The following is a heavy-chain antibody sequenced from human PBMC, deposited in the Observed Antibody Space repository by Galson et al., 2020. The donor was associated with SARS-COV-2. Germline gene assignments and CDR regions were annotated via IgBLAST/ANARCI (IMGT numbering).Heavy chain of an antibody. CDR1: GGSFSGYY. D-gene: IGHD3-9*01. V-gene: IGHV4-34*01. CDR2: INHSGST. Sequence: SETLSLTCAVYGGSFSGYYWSWIRQPPGKGLEWIGEINHSGSTNYNPSLKSRVTISVDTSKNQFSLKLSSVTAADTAVYYCARTDILTGYYYYGMDVWGQGTTVTVSS. CDR3: ARTDILTGYYYYGMDV. J-gene: IGHJ6*02.